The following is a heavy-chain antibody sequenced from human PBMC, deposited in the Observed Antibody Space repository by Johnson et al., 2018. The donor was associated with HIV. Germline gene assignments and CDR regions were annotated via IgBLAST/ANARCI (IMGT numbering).Heavy chain of an antibody. J-gene: IGHJ3*01. CDR1: GFTFSSYG. D-gene: IGHD4-17*01. V-gene: IGHV3-30*02. Sequence: QVQLVESGGGVVQPGGSLRLSCAASGFTFSSYGMHWVRQAPGKGLEWVAFIRYDGSNKYYADSVKGRFTISRDNSKNTLYLQMNSLRAEDTAVYYCARDATPWGGDYVGYAFDLWGRGTVVTVSS. CDR2: IRYDGSNK. CDR3: ARDATPWGGDYVGYAFDL.